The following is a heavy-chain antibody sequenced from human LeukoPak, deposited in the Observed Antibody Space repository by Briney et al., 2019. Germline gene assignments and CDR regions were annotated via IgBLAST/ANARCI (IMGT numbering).Heavy chain of an antibody. V-gene: IGHV3-21*01. Sequence: GSLRLSCAASGFTFSSYWMSWVRQAPGKGLEWVSSITSSNSYIYYADSVKGRFTISRDDAKNSLYLQMNSLRAEDTAVYYCAREDGSGWYAGDAFDMWGQGTMVTVSS. CDR3: AREDGSGWYAGDAFDM. CDR2: ITSSNSYI. D-gene: IGHD6-13*01. J-gene: IGHJ3*02. CDR1: GFTFSSYW.